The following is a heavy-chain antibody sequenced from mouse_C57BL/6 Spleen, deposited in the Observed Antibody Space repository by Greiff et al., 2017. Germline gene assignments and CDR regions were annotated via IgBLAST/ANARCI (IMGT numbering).Heavy chain of an antibody. CDR2: IHPNSGST. CDR3: ARSVYDGYSAWFAY. Sequence: QVQLQQPGAELVKPGASVKLSCKASGYTFTSYWMHWVKQRPGRGLEWIGMIHPNSGSTNYNEKFKNKATLNVDKSSSTAYMQLSSLTSADSAVYYCARSVYDGYSAWFAYWGQGTLFTVSA. D-gene: IGHD2-3*01. J-gene: IGHJ3*01. V-gene: IGHV1-64*01. CDR1: GYTFTSYW.